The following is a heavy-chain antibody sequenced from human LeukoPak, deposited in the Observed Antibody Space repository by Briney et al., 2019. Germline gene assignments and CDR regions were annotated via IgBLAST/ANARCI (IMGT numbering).Heavy chain of an antibody. V-gene: IGHV3-74*01. D-gene: IGHD3-3*01. CDR3: AREYYDFWSGYPYYFDY. J-gene: IGHJ4*02. CDR1: GFTLSSYW. Sequence: PGGSLRLSCAASGFTLSSYWMHWVRQAPGKGLVWVSRINSDGSSTSYADSVKGRFTISRDNAKNTLYLQMNSLRAEDTAVYYCAREYYDFWSGYPYYFDYWGQGTLVTVSS. CDR2: INSDGSST.